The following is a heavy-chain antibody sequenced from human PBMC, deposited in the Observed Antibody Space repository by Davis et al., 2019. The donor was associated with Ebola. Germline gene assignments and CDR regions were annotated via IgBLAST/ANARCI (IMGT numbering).Heavy chain of an antibody. CDR2: INTNTGNQ. CDR1: GYTFTSYY. Sequence: ASVKVSCKASGYTFTSYYMHWVRQAPGQGLEWMGWINTNTGNQTYAQGFTGRFVFSLDTSVSTAYLQISSLKAEDTAVYYCARGVVVVVAATRGYGMDVWGQGTTVTVSS. V-gene: IGHV7-4-1*02. D-gene: IGHD2-15*01. CDR3: ARGVVVVVAATRGYGMDV. J-gene: IGHJ6*02.